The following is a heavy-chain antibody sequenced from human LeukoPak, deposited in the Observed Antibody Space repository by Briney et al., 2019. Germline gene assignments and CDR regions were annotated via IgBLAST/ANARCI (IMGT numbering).Heavy chain of an antibody. Sequence: GGSLRLSCAASGFTFSSYSMNWVRQAPGKGLEWVSSISSSSSYIYCADSVKGRFTISRDNAKNSLYLQMNSLRVEDTAVYYCARMYYYDSGDAFDIWGQGTMVTVSS. CDR3: ARMYYYDSGDAFDI. D-gene: IGHD3-22*01. J-gene: IGHJ3*02. CDR2: ISSSSSYI. CDR1: GFTFSSYS. V-gene: IGHV3-21*01.